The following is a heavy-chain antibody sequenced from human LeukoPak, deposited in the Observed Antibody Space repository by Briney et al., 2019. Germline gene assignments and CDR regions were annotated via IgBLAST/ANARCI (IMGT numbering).Heavy chain of an antibody. CDR1: GGTFSSYA. V-gene: IGHV1-69*04. J-gene: IGHJ4*02. CDR2: IIPILGIA. D-gene: IGHD6-19*01. Sequence: SVKVSCKASGGTFSSYAISWVRPAPGQGLEWMGRIIPILGIANYAQKFQGRVTITADKSTSTAYMELSSLRSEDTAVYYCAREGSGWYHYWGQGTLVTVSS. CDR3: AREGSGWYHY.